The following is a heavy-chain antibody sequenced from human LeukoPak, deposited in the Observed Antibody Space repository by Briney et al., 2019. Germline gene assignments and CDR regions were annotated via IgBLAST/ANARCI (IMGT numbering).Heavy chain of an antibody. V-gene: IGHV3-21*01. Sequence: GGSLRLSCAASGFNFRNYDMNWVRQVPGKGLEWVSSITSSSSSVRYADSVKGRFTISRDNARNSVSLQMNGLRAEDTAVYYCARDAEFFDYWGQGTLVTVSS. D-gene: IGHD1-14*01. J-gene: IGHJ4*02. CDR1: GFNFRNYD. CDR2: ITSSSSSV. CDR3: ARDAEFFDY.